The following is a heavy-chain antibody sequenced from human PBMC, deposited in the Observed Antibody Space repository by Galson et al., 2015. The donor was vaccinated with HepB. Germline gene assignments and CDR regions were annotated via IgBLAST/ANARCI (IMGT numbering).Heavy chain of an antibody. CDR2: MKSDTGKA. D-gene: IGHD3-3*01. Sequence: SVKVSCKASGYTFSNYDINWVRLGTEHGLEWMGQMKSDTGKATLAPKFQGRVTMTRDTSISTAYMELSRLKSDDTAMYYCARDRANYDFWSGENYFDYWGQGTLVTVSS. CDR3: ARDRANYDFWSGENYFDY. V-gene: IGHV1-8*01. J-gene: IGHJ4*02. CDR1: GYTFSNYD.